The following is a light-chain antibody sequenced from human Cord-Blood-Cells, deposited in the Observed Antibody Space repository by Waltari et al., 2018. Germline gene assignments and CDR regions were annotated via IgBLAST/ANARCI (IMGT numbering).Light chain of an antibody. V-gene: IGKV1-39*01. CDR2: AAS. Sequence: DIQMTQSPSSLSASVGDRVTITCRASQSISSYLNWYQQKPGKAPKLLIYAASSLQSGVPSRFSGSGSVKDFTLTISSLQPEDFATYYCQQSYSTPWTLGQGTKVEIK. J-gene: IGKJ1*01. CDR1: QSISSY. CDR3: QQSYSTPWT.